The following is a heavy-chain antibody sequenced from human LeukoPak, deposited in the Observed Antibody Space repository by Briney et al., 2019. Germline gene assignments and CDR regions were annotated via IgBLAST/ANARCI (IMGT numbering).Heavy chain of an antibody. V-gene: IGHV4-30-2*01. CDR2: IYHSGST. CDR3: ASVPQYSSSWYFPPHPYYYYMDV. D-gene: IGHD6-13*01. J-gene: IGHJ6*03. CDR1: GGSISSGGYY. Sequence: SQTLSLTCTVSGGSISSGGYYWRWIRQPPGKGLEWIVYIYHSGSTYYNPSLKSRVTISVDRSKNQLSLKLSSVTAADTAVYYCASVPQYSSSWYFPPHPYYYYMDVWGKGTTVTVSS.